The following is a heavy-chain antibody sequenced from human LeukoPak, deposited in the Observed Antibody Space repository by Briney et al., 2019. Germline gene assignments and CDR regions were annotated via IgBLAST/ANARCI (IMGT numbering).Heavy chain of an antibody. V-gene: IGHV3-7*01. CDR3: ATHDVLTGYPYFDF. CDR1: GFIFRSYW. J-gene: IGHJ4*02. D-gene: IGHD3-9*01. CDR2: IQQDGSVQ. Sequence: GGSLRLSCAASGFIFRSYWMSWVRQAPGKGLEWVANIQQDGSVQYYVDSVKGRFIISRDNAKNSLYLQMNSLSAEDTAVYYCATHDVLTGYPYFDFWGQGTLVAVS.